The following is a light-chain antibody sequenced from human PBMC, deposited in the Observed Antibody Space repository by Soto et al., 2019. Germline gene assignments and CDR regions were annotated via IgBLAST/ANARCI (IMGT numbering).Light chain of an antibody. Sequence: DTVLTQSPGTLSLSPGERATLSCRASQSVTSTYLAWYQHRPGQAPRLLIYGASTRATGIPDRFSGSGSGTDFYLTISRLEHEDFAVYYCQQYAYTPWTFGHGTKVEI. CDR1: QSVTSTY. CDR2: GAS. V-gene: IGKV3-20*01. J-gene: IGKJ1*01. CDR3: QQYAYTPWT.